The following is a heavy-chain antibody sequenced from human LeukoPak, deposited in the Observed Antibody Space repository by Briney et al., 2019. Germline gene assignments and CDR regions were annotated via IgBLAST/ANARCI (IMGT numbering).Heavy chain of an antibody. J-gene: IGHJ4*02. V-gene: IGHV1-2*06. CDR1: GYTFTGYY. D-gene: IGHD6-19*01. CDR2: INPNSGGT. Sequence: ASVKVSCKASGYTFTGYYMHWVRQAPGQGLEWMGRINPNSGGTNYAQKFQGRVTMTRDTSISTAYMELSRLRSDDTAVYYCATLAVAGESGFDYWGQGTLVTGSS. CDR3: ATLAVAGESGFDY.